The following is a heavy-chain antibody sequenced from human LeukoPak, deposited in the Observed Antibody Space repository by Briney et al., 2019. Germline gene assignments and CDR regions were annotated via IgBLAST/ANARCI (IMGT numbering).Heavy chain of an antibody. CDR2: LYSEDDN. V-gene: IGHV2-5*02. CDR1: GTSLSTSRAG. CDR3: AHFRGGG. Sequence: SGPTHVNPTHTLTLTCTFAGTSLSTSRAGVGWIRQPPGKALKLLALLYSEDDNRYSPSPKRRITITKYTTKIQVVLTRTSMEAVATAKYYCAHFRGGGWGKGTTVTVSS. D-gene: IGHD3-10*01. J-gene: IGHJ6*04.